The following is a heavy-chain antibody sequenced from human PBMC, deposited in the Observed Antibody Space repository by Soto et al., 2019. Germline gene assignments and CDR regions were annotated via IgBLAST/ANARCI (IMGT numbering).Heavy chain of an antibody. Sequence: QVQLQESGPGLVKPSETLSLTCTVSGGSISSGDYYWSWIRQHPGKGLEWIGYIHYSGSTYYNPSLKSRVTISVDTSKNQFSLKLSSGTAADTAGYYCASADRSGYYRLDYWGQGTLVTVSS. V-gene: IGHV4-31*03. CDR3: ASADRSGYYRLDY. CDR2: IHYSGST. CDR1: GGSISSGDYY. J-gene: IGHJ4*02. D-gene: IGHD3-22*01.